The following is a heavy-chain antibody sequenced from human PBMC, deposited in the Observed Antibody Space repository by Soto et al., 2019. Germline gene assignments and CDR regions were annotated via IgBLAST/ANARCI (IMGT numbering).Heavy chain of an antibody. J-gene: IGHJ5*02. CDR3: ASHDPGDRFDP. Sequence: QVQLVKSGAEVKKPGASVKVSCKAPRYIFTAYFMHWVRQAPGQGLEWMGWINPNNGATHYGLSFQGRVTMTRETSISTAYMELSSLRYDDTAVYYCASHDPGDRFDPWGQGTLVIVSS. CDR1: RYIFTAYF. V-gene: IGHV1-2*02. D-gene: IGHD2-21*02. CDR2: INPNNGAT.